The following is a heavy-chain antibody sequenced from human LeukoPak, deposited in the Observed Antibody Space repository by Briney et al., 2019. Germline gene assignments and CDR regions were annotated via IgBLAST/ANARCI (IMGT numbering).Heavy chain of an antibody. J-gene: IGHJ4*02. CDR1: GGSISSNNYY. D-gene: IGHD3-10*01. CDR2: IYYSGRT. V-gene: IGHV4-39*07. CDR3: ARRAWAWRVRVSYFDY. Sequence: PSETLSLTCSVSGGSISSNNYYWGWIRQPPGVGLEWIGTIYYSGRTNYNPSLKSRVTISVDTSKNQFSLKLSSVTAADRAVYYCARRAWAWRVRVSYFDYWGQGTLVTVSS.